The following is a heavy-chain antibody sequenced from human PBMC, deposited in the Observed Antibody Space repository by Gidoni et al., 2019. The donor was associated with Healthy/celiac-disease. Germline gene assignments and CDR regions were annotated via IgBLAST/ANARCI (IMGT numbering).Heavy chain of an antibody. CDR3: TAGREVNWFDP. CDR1: GGSFSGYY. CDR2: INHSGST. Sequence: QVQLPQWGAGLLKPSETLSLTCAVYGGSFSGYYWSWIRQPPWKGLEWIGEINHSGSTNYNPSLKSRVTISVDTSKNQFSLKLSSVIAADTAVYYCTAGREVNWFDPWGQGTLVTVSS. J-gene: IGHJ5*02. V-gene: IGHV4-34*01.